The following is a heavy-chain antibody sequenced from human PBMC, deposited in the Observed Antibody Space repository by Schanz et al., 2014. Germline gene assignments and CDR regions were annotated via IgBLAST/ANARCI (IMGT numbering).Heavy chain of an antibody. CDR3: ARGRVLES. J-gene: IGHJ5*02. CDR2: FDAHDGRA. CDR1: GFTFSSHS. D-gene: IGHD1-1*01. V-gene: IGHV3-23*04. Sequence: EVQLVESGGGLVQPGGSLRLSCAASGFTFSSHSMNWVRQAPGKGLEWVSGFDAHDGRAYYADSAKGRFTISRDNSKSTLYVEMNSLRVEDTAVYYCARGRVLESWGQGTLVTVSS.